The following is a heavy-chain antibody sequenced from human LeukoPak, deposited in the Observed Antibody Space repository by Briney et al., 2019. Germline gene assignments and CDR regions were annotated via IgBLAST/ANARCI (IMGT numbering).Heavy chain of an antibody. CDR1: GGSISSGGYY. CDR2: IYYSGST. D-gene: IGHD2-2*01. V-gene: IGHV4-31*03. CDR3: ARSYCSSTSCSPYYYYYMDV. J-gene: IGHJ6*03. Sequence: SETLSLTCTVSGGSISSGGYYWRWIRQHPGKGLEWIGYIYYSGSTYYNPSLKSRVTISVNTSKNQFSLKLSSVTAADTAVYYCARSYCSSTSCSPYYYYYMDVWGKGTTVTVSS.